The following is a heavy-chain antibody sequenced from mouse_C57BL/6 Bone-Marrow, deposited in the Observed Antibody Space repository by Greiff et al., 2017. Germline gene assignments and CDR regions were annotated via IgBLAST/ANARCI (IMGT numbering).Heavy chain of an antibody. J-gene: IGHJ1*03. V-gene: IGHV1-81*01. CDR1: GYTFTSYG. CDR3: ARDYYGSRDYFDV. CDR2: IYPRSGNT. D-gene: IGHD1-1*01. Sequence: VHLVESGAELARPGASVKLSCKASGYTFTSYGISWVKQRTGQGLEWIGEIYPRSGNTYYNEKFKGKATLTADKSSSTAYMELRSLTSEDSAVYFCARDYYGSRDYFDVWGTGTTVTVSS.